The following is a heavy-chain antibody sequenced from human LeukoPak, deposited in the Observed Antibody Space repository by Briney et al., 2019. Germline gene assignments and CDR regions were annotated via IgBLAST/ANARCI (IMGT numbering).Heavy chain of an antibody. V-gene: IGHV4-39*07. CDR1: GGSISSSSYY. CDR2: IYYSGST. CDR3: ARGGVSSPRIQPYYYYYMDV. Sequence: SETLSLTCTVSGGSISSSSYYWGWIRQPPGKGLEWIGSIYYSGSTYYNPSLKGRVTLSVDTSKNQFSLKLSSVTAADTAVYYCARGGVSSPRIQPYYYYYMDVWGKGTTVTVSS. D-gene: IGHD5-18*01. J-gene: IGHJ6*03.